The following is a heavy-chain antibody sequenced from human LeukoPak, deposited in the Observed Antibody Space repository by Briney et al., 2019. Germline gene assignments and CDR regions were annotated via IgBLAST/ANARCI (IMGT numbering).Heavy chain of an antibody. D-gene: IGHD1-26*01. CDR1: GFTVSGNY. CDR3: AREGIVGSTRDY. V-gene: IGHV3-53*01. CDR2: IYSGGST. J-gene: IGHJ4*02. Sequence: GGSLRLSCAASGFTVSGNYTSWVRQAPGKGLEWVSIIYSGGSTYYADSVKGRFTISRDNSKNTLYLQMNSLRAADTAVYYCAREGIVGSTRDYWGQGPLVIVSS.